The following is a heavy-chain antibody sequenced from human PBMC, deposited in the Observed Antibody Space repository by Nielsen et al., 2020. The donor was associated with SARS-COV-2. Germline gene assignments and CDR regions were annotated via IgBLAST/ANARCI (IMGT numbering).Heavy chain of an antibody. CDR1: GGSISSGDYY. J-gene: IGHJ3*02. D-gene: IGHD4-11*01. V-gene: IGHV4-30-4*01. CDR3: ARGDYSNYGSGRHAFDI. Sequence: LRLSCTVSGGSISSGDYYWSWIRQPPGKGLEWIGYIYYSGSTNYNPSLKSRVTISVDTSKNQFSLKLSSVTAADTAVYYCARGDYSNYGSGRHAFDIWGQGTMVTVSS. CDR2: IYYSGST.